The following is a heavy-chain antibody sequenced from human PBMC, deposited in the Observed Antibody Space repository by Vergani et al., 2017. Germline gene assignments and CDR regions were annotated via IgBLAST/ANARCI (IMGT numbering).Heavy chain of an antibody. CDR2: IHYSGNT. D-gene: IGHD6-13*01. CDR3: AGDTHSWQRADR. CDR1: FDSIRNLY. V-gene: IGHV4-59*11. Sequence: QVRLQESGPGLVKSSETLSLTCSVSFDSIRNLYCNWIRQPPGKGLEWIGSIHYSGNTNYNPSLKTRVTISVDTSKNQFSLTLTSVTAADTAVYYCAGDTHSWQRADRWGQGLLVSVSS. J-gene: IGHJ5*02.